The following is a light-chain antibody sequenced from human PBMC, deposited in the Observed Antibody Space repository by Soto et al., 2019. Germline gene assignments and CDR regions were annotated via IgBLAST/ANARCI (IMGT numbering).Light chain of an antibody. Sequence: QSALTQPASVSGPPGQSITISCTGTSSDVGAYNYVSWYQHHPGQAPRLVIYDVTNRPSGISDRFSGSKSGNTASLTISGLLAEDEADYYCTSYTSNSTYVFGTGTKLTVL. CDR3: TSYTSNSTYV. CDR2: DVT. CDR1: SSDVGAYNY. V-gene: IGLV2-14*01. J-gene: IGLJ1*01.